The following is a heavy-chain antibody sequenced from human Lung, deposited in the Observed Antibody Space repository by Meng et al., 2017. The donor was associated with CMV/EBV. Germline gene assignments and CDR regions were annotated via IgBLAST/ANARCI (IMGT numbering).Heavy chain of an antibody. V-gene: IGHV4-4*02. CDR1: GGSISSSNW. D-gene: IGHD6-19*01. Sequence: VQLAESGPGLVQPSVTLSLPCAVSGGSISSSNWWRWVRQPLGKGLEWIGEIYHSGSTNYNPSLKSRVTISVDKSKHQFSLKLSSVTAADTAVYYCASFPPPGKQWLVTDYWGQGTLVTVSS. CDR3: ASFPPPGKQWLVTDY. J-gene: IGHJ4*02. CDR2: IYHSGST.